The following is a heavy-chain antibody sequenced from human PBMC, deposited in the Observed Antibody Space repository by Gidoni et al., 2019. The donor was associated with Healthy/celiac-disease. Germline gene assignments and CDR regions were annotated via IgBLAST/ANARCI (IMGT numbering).Heavy chain of an antibody. Sequence: QVQLVESGGGVVQPGRSLRLSCAASGFTFSSYGMHWVRQAPGKGLEWVAVIWYDGSNKYYADSVKGRFTISRDNSKNTLYLQMNSLRAEDTAVYYCARVVGIAAAGEPLYYYYYGMDVWGQGTTVTVSS. D-gene: IGHD6-13*01. CDR2: IWYDGSNK. CDR3: ARVVGIAAAGEPLYYYYYGMDV. J-gene: IGHJ6*02. CDR1: GFTFSSYG. V-gene: IGHV3-33*01.